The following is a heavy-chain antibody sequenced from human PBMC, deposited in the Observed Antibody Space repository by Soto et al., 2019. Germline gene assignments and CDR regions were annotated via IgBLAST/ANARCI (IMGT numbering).Heavy chain of an antibody. Sequence: GAFQKISCKGSGYSCTSYWISWVRQMPGKGLEWMGRIDPSDSYTNYSPSFQGHVTISADKSISTASLQWSILKASNTAMYYCAIHTVTTGDYYYGMGVWDQGTTFTVSS. CDR2: IDPSDSYT. V-gene: IGHV5-10-1*01. J-gene: IGHJ6*02. CDR1: GYSCTSYW. CDR3: AIHTVTTGDYYYGMGV. D-gene: IGHD4-4*01.